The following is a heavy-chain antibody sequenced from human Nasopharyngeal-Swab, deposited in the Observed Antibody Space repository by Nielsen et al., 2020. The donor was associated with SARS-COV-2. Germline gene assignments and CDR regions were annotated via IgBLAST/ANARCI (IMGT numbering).Heavy chain of an antibody. D-gene: IGHD2-8*02. J-gene: IGHJ3*02. CDR3: ARGACTGNSCYTVANTFHI. V-gene: IGHV1-2*06. CDR1: GYTFTDYY. CDR2: INPNSGGT. Sequence: ASVKVSCKASGYTFTDYYIHWVRQAPGQGLEWMGRINPNSGGTNSAQKFQGRVTMTRDTSISTAYMVLSGLGSADTALYFCARGACTGNSCYTVANTFHIWGLGTMVTVSS.